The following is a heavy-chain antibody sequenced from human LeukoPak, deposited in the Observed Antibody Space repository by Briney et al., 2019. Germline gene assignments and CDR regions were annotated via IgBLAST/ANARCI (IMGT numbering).Heavy chain of an antibody. D-gene: IGHD3-10*02. CDR1: GFTFSNYW. CDR2: IQRDGNEK. V-gene: IGHV3-7*01. J-gene: IGHJ6*04. Sequence: PGGSLRLSCAASGFTFSNYWMSWVRQAPGKGLEWVANIQRDGNEKYYVDSVKGRFTISRDNAKNSLYLQMNSLRAEDTAVYYCAELGITMIGGVWGKGTTVTISS. CDR3: AELGITMIGGV.